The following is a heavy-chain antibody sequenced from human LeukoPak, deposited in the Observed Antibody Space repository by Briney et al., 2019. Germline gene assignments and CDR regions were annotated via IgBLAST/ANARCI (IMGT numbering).Heavy chain of an antibody. CDR1: GFTFSSYG. CDR3: AKDMRGAYYGSGSYYFDY. V-gene: IGHV3-33*03. CDR2: IWYDGSNK. J-gene: IGHJ4*02. Sequence: PGRSLRLSCAASGFTFSSYGMHWVRQAPGKGLEWVAVIWYDGSNKYYADSVKGRFTISRDNAKNSLYLQMNSLRAEDTALYYCAKDMRGAYYGSGSYYFDYWGQGTLVTVSS. D-gene: IGHD3-10*01.